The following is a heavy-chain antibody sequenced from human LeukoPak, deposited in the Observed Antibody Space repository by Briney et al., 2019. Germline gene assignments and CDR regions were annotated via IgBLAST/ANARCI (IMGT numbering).Heavy chain of an antibody. Sequence: GGSLRLSCAASGFTFSSCWMSWVRQAPGKGLEWVTNIKQGGSENNYVDSVKGRFTISRDNAKNSLYLQMNSLRAEDTAVYYCVRGKTTVTPGFFDYWGQGTLVTVSS. V-gene: IGHV3-7*01. CDR2: IKQGGSEN. CDR1: GFTFSSCW. J-gene: IGHJ4*02. CDR3: VRGKTTVTPGFFDY. D-gene: IGHD4-11*01.